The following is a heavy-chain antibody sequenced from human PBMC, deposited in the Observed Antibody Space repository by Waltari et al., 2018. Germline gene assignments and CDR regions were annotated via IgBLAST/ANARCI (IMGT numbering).Heavy chain of an antibody. CDR2: IRFDGKKF. V-gene: IGHV3-30*02. D-gene: IGHD4-17*01. Sequence: VQLLESGGGVVQPGGSLRLSCAASGFIFSSHGMHWVRQIPGMGVGGGGCIRFDGKKFFDADSVRGRFSISRDNSDNMVFLQMNSLRPEDSGVYYCAKDGDYSLTEYDAFDVWGQGTVVTVSP. J-gene: IGHJ3*01. CDR1: GFIFSSHG. CDR3: AKDGDYSLTEYDAFDV.